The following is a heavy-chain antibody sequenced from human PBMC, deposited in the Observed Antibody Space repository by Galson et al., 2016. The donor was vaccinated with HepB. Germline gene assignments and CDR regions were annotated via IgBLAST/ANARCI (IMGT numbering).Heavy chain of an antibody. Sequence: SLRLSCEASGFIFSNYWMHWVRQAPGKGLVLVSRIHSDGSTTSYADAVKGRCTVSRAHAKNTRYMQMNSLRAEDTAVYDCARDAPTTAGALDNWGQGTMVTVSS. CDR2: IHSDGSTT. J-gene: IGHJ3*02. D-gene: IGHD4-17*01. V-gene: IGHV3-74*01. CDR3: ARDAPTTAGALDN. CDR1: GFIFSNYW.